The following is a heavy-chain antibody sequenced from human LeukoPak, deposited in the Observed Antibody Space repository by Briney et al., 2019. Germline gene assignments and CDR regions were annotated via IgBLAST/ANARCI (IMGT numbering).Heavy chain of an antibody. V-gene: IGHV6-1*01. D-gene: IGHD2-15*01. CDR2: TYYRSKWYN. CDR3: ARGVHSYYFDY. J-gene: IGHJ4*02. Sequence: SQTLSLTCAISGDIVSSDSAAWRWIRQSPSRGLERLGRTYYRSKWYNEYAISVKSRITINPDTSKNQFSLQLNSVTPEDTAVYYCARGVHSYYFDYWGQGTLVTVSS. CDR1: GDIVSSDSAA.